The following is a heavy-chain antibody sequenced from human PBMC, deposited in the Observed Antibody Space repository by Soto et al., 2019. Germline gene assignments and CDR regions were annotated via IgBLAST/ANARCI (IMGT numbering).Heavy chain of an antibody. CDR3: ARGSPPSTSGLDV. CDR2: IFYSGST. J-gene: IGHJ6*02. D-gene: IGHD6-13*01. CDR1: GGAISYYD. Sequence: SETLSLTCAVSGGAISYYDWKWLRQSPGKGLARIGDIFYSGSTHYNPSLKSRVTISIDTPKNQSSLRLTSVTAADTAVYFCARGSPPSTSGLDVWGQGTTVTVSS. V-gene: IGHV4-59*01.